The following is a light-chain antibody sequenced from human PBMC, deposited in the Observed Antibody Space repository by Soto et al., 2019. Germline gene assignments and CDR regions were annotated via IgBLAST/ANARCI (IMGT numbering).Light chain of an antibody. CDR2: EVT. Sequence: ALTQPPSASGSPGQSVTISCTGTNSDVGGYNFVSWYQQHPGTAPKLIIYEVTKRPSGVPDRFSGSKSGSTASLTVSGLQAEDEADYYCSSYAGSNNRFVFGTGTKVTVL. V-gene: IGLV2-8*01. CDR1: NSDVGGYNF. J-gene: IGLJ1*01. CDR3: SSYAGSNNRFV.